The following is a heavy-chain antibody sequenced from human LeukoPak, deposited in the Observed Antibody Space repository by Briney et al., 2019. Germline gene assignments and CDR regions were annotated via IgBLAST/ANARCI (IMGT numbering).Heavy chain of an antibody. D-gene: IGHD1-14*01. J-gene: IGHJ6*03. CDR1: GFTFSSYA. V-gene: IGHV3-64*01. CDR2: ISSNGGST. Sequence: GGSLRLSCAASGFTFSSYAMHWVRQAPGKGLEYVSAISSNGGSTYYANSVKGRFSISRDNSKNTLYLQMGSLRAEDMAVYNCARVAGTREFYYMDVWGKGTTVTVSS. CDR3: ARVAGTREFYYMDV.